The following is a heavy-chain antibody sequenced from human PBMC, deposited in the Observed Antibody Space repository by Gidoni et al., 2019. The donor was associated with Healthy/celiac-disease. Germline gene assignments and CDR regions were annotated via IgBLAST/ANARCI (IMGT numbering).Heavy chain of an antibody. CDR2: IIPIFGTA. V-gene: IGHV1-69*01. D-gene: IGHD4-4*01. CDR1: GGTFSSYA. J-gene: IGHJ1*01. CDR3: ARGPLKTTVTNHAEYFQH. Sequence: QVQLVQSGAEVKKPGSSVKVSCKASGGTFSSYAISWVRPAPGQGLAWMGGIIPIFGTANYAQKFQGRVTITADESTSTAYMELSSLRSEDTAVYYCARGPLKTTVTNHAEYFQHWGQGTLVTVSS.